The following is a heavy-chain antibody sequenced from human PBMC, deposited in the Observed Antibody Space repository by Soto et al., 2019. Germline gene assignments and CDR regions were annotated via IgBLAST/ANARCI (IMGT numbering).Heavy chain of an antibody. CDR1: GGSISSGDYY. CDR2: IYYSGST. D-gene: IGHD3-22*01. J-gene: IGHJ4*02. V-gene: IGHV4-30-4*01. Sequence: QVQLQESGPGLVKPSQTLSLTCTVSGGSISSGDYYWSWIRQPPGKGLEFIGYIYYSGSTYYNPSLQSRVIISLDTSRNQFSLKLSSVTAADTAVYYCARVPFYDSSGRSYYFDYWGQGTLVTVSS. CDR3: ARVPFYDSSGRSYYFDY.